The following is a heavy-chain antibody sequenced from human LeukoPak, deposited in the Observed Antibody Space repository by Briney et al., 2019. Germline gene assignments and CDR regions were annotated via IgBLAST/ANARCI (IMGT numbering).Heavy chain of an antibody. CDR1: GYTFTGYY. J-gene: IGHJ4*02. CDR3: ARELDWLGTIYY. V-gene: IGHV1-2*02. CDR2: INPNSGGT. Sequence: ASVKVSCKASGYTFTGYYMHWVRQAPGQGLEWMGWINPNSGGTNYAQKFQGRVTMTRDTSISTAYMELSRLRSDDTAVYYCARELDWLGTIYYWGQGTPVTVSS. D-gene: IGHD3-9*01.